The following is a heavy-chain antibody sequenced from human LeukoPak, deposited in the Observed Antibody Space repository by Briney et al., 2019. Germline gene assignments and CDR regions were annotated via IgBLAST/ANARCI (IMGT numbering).Heavy chain of an antibody. Sequence: TCTVSGGSISSYSWSWIRQPPGKGLEWMGIIYPGDSHTRYSPSFQGQVTISADKSISTAYLQWSSLKASDTAMYYCARRRAVARNYYFDSWGQGTLVT. CDR3: ARRRAVARNYYFDS. V-gene: IGHV5-51*01. D-gene: IGHD6-19*01. J-gene: IGHJ4*02. CDR1: GGSISSYS. CDR2: IYPGDSHT.